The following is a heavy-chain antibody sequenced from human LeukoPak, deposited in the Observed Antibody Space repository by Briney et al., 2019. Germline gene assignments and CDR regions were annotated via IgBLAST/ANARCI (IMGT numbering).Heavy chain of an antibody. CDR2: INHGSNA. CDR3: ARGFGIVHNY. V-gene: IGHV4-34*01. J-gene: IGHJ4*02. CDR1: GGSISSYY. D-gene: IGHD3-10*01. Sequence: SETLSLTCTVSGGSISSYYWSWIRQPPGKGLEWIGEINHGSNAHYNPSLKSRVTISVDTPKGQFSLNLSSVTAAGTAVYYCARGFGIVHNYWGQGTLVTVSS.